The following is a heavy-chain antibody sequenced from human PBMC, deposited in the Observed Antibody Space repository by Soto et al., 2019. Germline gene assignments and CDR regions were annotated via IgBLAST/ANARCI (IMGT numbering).Heavy chain of an antibody. Sequence: ASVKVSCKASGYTFPSYDINWVRQATGQGLEWMGWMNPNSGNAGYAQKFQGRVTMTRNTSISTAYMELSSLRSGDTAVYYCVRSIEAAPLNYYGMAVWGQGTTVTVSS. CDR3: VRSIEAAPLNYYGMAV. CDR1: GYTFPSYD. J-gene: IGHJ6*02. CDR2: MNPNSGNA. D-gene: IGHD6-13*01. V-gene: IGHV1-8*01.